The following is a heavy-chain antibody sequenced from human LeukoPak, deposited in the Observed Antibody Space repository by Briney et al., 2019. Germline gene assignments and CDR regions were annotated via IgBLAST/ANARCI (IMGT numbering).Heavy chain of an antibody. CDR3: AREGFAVAGPHNTRSRNFNYYYYMDV. Sequence: ASVKVSCKASGYTFTNYAIIWVRQAPGQGLEWVGWINTNTEITTYGQGFTGRFVFSLDTSVSTAYLQINNLKAEDTAVYYCAREGFAVAGPHNTRSRNFNYYYYMDVWGKGTTVTVSS. J-gene: IGHJ6*03. V-gene: IGHV7-4-1*02. CDR2: INTNTEIT. CDR1: GYTFTNYA. D-gene: IGHD6-19*01.